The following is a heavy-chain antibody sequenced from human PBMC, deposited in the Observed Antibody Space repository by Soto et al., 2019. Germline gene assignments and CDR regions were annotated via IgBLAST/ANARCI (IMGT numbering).Heavy chain of an antibody. CDR1: GFTFSSYG. Sequence: PGGSLRLSCAASGFTFSSYGMHWVRQAPGKGLEWVAVIWYDGSNKYYADSVKGRFTISRDNSKNTLYLQMNSLRAEDTAVYYCARDSLSLSPPQHYGDYEYWGQGTLVTVSS. CDR2: IWYDGSNK. D-gene: IGHD4-17*01. V-gene: IGHV3-33*01. CDR3: ARDSLSLSPPQHYGDYEY. J-gene: IGHJ4*02.